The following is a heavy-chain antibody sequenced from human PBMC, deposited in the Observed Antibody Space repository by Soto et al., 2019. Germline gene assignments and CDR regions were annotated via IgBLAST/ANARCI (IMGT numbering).Heavy chain of an antibody. CDR1: GFTFSNAW. Sequence: NPGGSLRLSCAASGFTFSNAWMSWVRQAPGKGLEWVGRIKSKTDGGTTDYAAPVKGRFTISRDDSKNTLYLQMNSLKTEDTAVYYCTTDWGEVPRGLPTHYYYYGMDVWGQGTTVTVSS. J-gene: IGHJ6*02. D-gene: IGHD3-16*01. CDR2: IKSKTDGGTT. CDR3: TTDWGEVPRGLPTHYYYYGMDV. V-gene: IGHV3-15*01.